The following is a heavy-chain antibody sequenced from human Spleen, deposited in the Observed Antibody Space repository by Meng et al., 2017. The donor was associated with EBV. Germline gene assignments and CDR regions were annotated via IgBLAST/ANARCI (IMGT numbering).Heavy chain of an antibody. CDR1: GVSITTGGYS. CDR3: ARSATGWFFYYDY. V-gene: IGHV4-30-2*01. D-gene: IGHD2-15*01. J-gene: IGHJ4*02. Sequence: HLQLQESGSGMVKPSQTLSLTCAVSGVSITTGGYSWSWVRQPPGKGLEWIGHIYHSGSTYYNPSVKSRVIMSVDRSKNQFSLKLTSVTAADTAVYYCARSATGWFFYYDYWGQGTLVTVSS. CDR2: IYHSGST.